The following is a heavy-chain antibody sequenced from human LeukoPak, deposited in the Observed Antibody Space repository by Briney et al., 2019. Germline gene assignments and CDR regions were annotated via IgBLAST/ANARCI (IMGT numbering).Heavy chain of an antibody. CDR1: GRTISDGDWY. V-gene: IGHV4-30-4*08. CDR3: AREIAVAGSAFDI. D-gene: IGHD6-19*01. Sequence: SETLSLTCTVSGRTISDGDWYWSWIRQTPGKGLEWIGYIHFSGSTNYNPSLKSRVTISLDTSKNQFSLKLNSLTAADTAAYYCAREIAVAGSAFDIWGQGTMVTVSS. J-gene: IGHJ3*02. CDR2: IHFSGST.